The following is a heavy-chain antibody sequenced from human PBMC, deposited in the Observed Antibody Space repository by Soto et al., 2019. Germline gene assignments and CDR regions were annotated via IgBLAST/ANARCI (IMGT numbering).Heavy chain of an antibody. D-gene: IGHD3-10*01. J-gene: IGHJ6*02. V-gene: IGHV3-30-3*01. CDR2: ISYDGCNK. CDR3: TRDITTMVRGVSIPRDFYYYYGMDA. Sequence: QVQLVESGGRVVQPGRSLRLSCAASGFTFISYAMHWVRQAPGKALGWVAVISYDGCNKYYADAVKGRLTISRDNSKNAMYLQMNSLRAEDTAVYYCTRDITTMVRGVSIPRDFYYYYGMDAWGQATTVTFS. CDR1: GFTFISYA.